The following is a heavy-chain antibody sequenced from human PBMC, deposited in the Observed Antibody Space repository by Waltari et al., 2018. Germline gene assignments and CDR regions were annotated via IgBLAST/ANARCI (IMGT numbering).Heavy chain of an antibody. Sequence: EVQLLESGGGLVQPGGSLRLSCAASGFTFSSYAMGWVRQAPGKGLEWVSAISGSGGSTYYADSVKGRFTISRDNSKNTLYLQMNSLRAEDTAVYYCASKRRSGWTRHWGQGTLVTVSS. J-gene: IGHJ1*01. V-gene: IGHV3-23*01. CDR2: ISGSGGST. CDR3: ASKRRSGWTRH. D-gene: IGHD6-19*01. CDR1: GFTFSSYA.